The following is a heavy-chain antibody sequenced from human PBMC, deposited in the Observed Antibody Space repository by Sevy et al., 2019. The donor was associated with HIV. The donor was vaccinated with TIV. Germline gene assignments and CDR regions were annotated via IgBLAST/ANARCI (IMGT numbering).Heavy chain of an antibody. CDR3: ARDLVRLADYYYYGMDV. Sequence: GGSLRLSCAASGFTFSSYGMHWVRQAPGKGLEWVAVISYDGSNKYYADSVKGRFTISRDNSKNTLYLQMNSLRAEDTAVYYCARDLVRLADYYYYGMDVWGQGTTVTVSS. CDR1: GFTFSSYG. D-gene: IGHD1-1*01. J-gene: IGHJ6*02. CDR2: ISYDGSNK. V-gene: IGHV3-30*03.